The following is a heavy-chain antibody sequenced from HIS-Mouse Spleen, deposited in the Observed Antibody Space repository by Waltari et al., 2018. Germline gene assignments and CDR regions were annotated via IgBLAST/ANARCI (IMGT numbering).Heavy chain of an antibody. CDR2: INPNSGGT. CDR3: ARGSSNYVTYWYFDL. J-gene: IGHJ2*01. D-gene: IGHD4-4*01. Sequence: QVQLVQSGAEVKKPGASVKVSCKASGYTFTGYYMHWVRQAPGQGLEWMGWINPNSGGTNYGQKFQGRVTMTRYTSISTAYMELSRLRSDDTAVYYCARGSSNYVTYWYFDLWGRGTLVTVSS. V-gene: IGHV1-2*02. CDR1: GYTFTGYY.